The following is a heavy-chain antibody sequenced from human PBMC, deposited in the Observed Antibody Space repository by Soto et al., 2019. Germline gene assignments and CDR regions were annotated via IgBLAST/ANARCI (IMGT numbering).Heavy chain of an antibody. J-gene: IGHJ2*01. CDR1: GFTFSDHY. V-gene: IGHV3-72*01. Sequence: GGSLRLSCAASGFTFSDHYMDWVRQAPGKGLEWVGRTRNKANSYTTEYAASVKGRFTISRDDSKNSLYLQMNSLKTEDTAVYYCARRYCSNGVCYRYIDLWGRGTLVTVSS. CDR2: TRNKANSYTT. D-gene: IGHD2-8*01. CDR3: ARRYCSNGVCYRYIDL.